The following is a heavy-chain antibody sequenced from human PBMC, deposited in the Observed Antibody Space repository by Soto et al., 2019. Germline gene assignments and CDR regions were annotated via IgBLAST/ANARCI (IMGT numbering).Heavy chain of an antibody. CDR2: MNPNSGNT. CDR3: ARGRLTSSPATPYIDY. D-gene: IGHD2-2*01. V-gene: IGHV1-8*01. Sequence: QVQLVQSGAEVKKPGASVKVSCKASGYTFTSYDINWVRQATGQGLEWMGWMNPNSGNTGYAQKFQGRVTMTRNTSISTAYMELSSLRSEDTAVYYCARGRLTSSPATPYIDYWGQGTLVTVSS. CDR1: GYTFTSYD. J-gene: IGHJ4*02.